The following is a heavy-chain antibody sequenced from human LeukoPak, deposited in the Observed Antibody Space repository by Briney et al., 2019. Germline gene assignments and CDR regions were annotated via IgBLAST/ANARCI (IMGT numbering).Heavy chain of an antibody. V-gene: IGHV4-59*01. CDR1: DGSITN. CDR2: VHHSGTA. J-gene: IGHJ4*02. CDR3: ARGYGDFRVEGRYFHS. Sequence: SETLSLTCTVSDGSITNWSWVRQPPGKGLEFIGHVHHSGTANHNPSLRSRVTISIDTSKKHFFLKLKSVTAADTAVYYCARGYGDFRVEGRYFHSWGQGILVTVSS. D-gene: IGHD4-17*01.